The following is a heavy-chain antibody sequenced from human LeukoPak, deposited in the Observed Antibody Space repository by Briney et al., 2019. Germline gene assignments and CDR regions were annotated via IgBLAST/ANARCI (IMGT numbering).Heavy chain of an antibody. CDR1: GYTFTGYY. D-gene: IGHD4-17*01. Sequence: ASVKVSCKASGYTFTGYYMHWVRQAPGQGLEWMGRINPNSGGTNYAQKFQGRVTMTRDTSISTAYMELSRLRSDDTAVYYCAGDHIYGDYGGDYWGQGTLVTVSS. J-gene: IGHJ4*02. CDR3: AGDHIYGDYGGDY. CDR2: INPNSGGT. V-gene: IGHV1-2*06.